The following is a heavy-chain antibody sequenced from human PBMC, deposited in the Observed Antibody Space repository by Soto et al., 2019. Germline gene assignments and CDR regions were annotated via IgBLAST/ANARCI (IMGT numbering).Heavy chain of an antibody. Sequence: QVQLVQSGTEVKKPGSSVKVSCKASGGTFRNYPINWVRQAPGQGLEWMGSIFPLTDIPDYAQNFQARLTISEDKSTSTAYMELSSLTSDHTAMYFCARGPLVVLNYFESWGQGTLVTVSS. CDR1: GGTFRNYP. J-gene: IGHJ4*02. CDR3: ARGPLVVLNYFES. V-gene: IGHV1-69*02. CDR2: IFPLTDIP.